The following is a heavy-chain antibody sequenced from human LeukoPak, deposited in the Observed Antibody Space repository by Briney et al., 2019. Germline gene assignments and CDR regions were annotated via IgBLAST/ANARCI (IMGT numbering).Heavy chain of an antibody. D-gene: IGHD2-8*01. Sequence: ASVKVSCKASGGTFSSYAISWVRQAPGQGLEWMGWINPNSGGTNYAQKFQGRVTMTRDTSISTAYMELSRLRSDDTAVYYCAREGLIDYYYYMDVWGKGTTVTVSS. J-gene: IGHJ6*03. CDR1: GGTFSSYA. CDR3: AREGLIDYYYYMDV. V-gene: IGHV1-2*02. CDR2: INPNSGGT.